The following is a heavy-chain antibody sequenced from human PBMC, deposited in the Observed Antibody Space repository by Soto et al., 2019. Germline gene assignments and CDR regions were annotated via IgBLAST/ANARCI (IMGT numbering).Heavy chain of an antibody. V-gene: IGHV4-34*01. CDR3: ASRILSSSGPQYYFDY. CDR2: INHSGST. D-gene: IGHD6-6*01. J-gene: IGHJ4*02. Sequence: PSETLSLTCGVYGGSFSGYYWSWIRQPPGKGLEWIGEINHSGSTNYNPSLKSRVTISVDTSKNQFSLKLSSVTAADTAVYYCASRILSSSGPQYYFDYWGQGTLVTVSS. CDR1: GGSFSGYY.